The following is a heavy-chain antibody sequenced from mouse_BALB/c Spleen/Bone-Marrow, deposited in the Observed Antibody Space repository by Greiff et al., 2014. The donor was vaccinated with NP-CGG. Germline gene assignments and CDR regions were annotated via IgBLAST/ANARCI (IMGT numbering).Heavy chain of an antibody. J-gene: IGHJ3*01. CDR1: GYSITSGYY. Sequence: EVKVEESGPGLVKPSQSLSLTCSVTGYSITSGYYWNWIRQFPGNKLEWMGYISYDGSNNYNPSLKNRISITRDTSKNQFFLKLNSVTTEDTATYYCARGGYDGRGFAYWGQGTLVTVFA. CDR3: ARGGYDGRGFAY. D-gene: IGHD2-14*01. V-gene: IGHV3-6*02. CDR2: ISYDGSN.